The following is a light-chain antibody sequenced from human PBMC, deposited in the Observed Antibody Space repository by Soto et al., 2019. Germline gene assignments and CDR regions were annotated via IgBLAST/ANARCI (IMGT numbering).Light chain of an antibody. CDR3: QQLTRYPLT. Sequence: DIQRSQSPSPLPASVGFRVPITCRASQCISSFLAWYQQKQGKAPKLLIYAASTLQSGVPSRFSGIGSGTEVTITISGLQPEDGSTYYCQQLTRYPLTFGGGTKVDIK. CDR2: AAS. J-gene: IGKJ4*01. CDR1: QCISSF. V-gene: IGKV1-9*01.